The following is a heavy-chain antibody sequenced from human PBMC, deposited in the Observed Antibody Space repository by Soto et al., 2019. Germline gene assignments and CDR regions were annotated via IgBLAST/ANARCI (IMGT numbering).Heavy chain of an antibody. D-gene: IGHD6-19*01. CDR3: ARWGSHGYSSGPTPGGMDV. J-gene: IGHJ6*02. V-gene: IGHV4-59*03. CDR1: GGSFSGYY. CDR2: IYYSGST. Sequence: SETLSLTCAVYGGSFSGYYWTWIRQPPGTGLEWIGNIYYSGSTNYNPSLKSRVTISVDTPKNQFSLKLNSVTAADTAVYYCARWGSHGYSSGPTPGGMDVWVQGTTVTVSS.